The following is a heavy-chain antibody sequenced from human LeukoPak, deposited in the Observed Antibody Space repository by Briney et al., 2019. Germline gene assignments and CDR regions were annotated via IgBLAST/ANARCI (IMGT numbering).Heavy chain of an antibody. Sequence: GGSLRLSCAASGFTFSSYSMNWVRQAPGKGLEWVSSISSSSSYIYYADSVKGRFTISRDNAKNSLYLQMNSLRAEDTALYYCAKAALRFLEWPLEYWGQGTLVTVSS. D-gene: IGHD3-3*01. CDR2: ISSSSSYI. CDR3: AKAALRFLEWPLEY. V-gene: IGHV3-21*04. J-gene: IGHJ4*02. CDR1: GFTFSSYS.